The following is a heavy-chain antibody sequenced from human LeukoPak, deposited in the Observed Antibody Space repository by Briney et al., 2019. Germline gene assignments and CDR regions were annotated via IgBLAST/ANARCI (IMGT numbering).Heavy chain of an antibody. J-gene: IGHJ4*02. Sequence: ASVKVSCKASGYSFSGYSIHWLRQAPGQGLEWMGWINPNTGASNFAQKFQGRATMTRDTSISTGYMELSRLGSDDTAVYYCARIRGGNNYHFDYWGQGTLVTVSS. D-gene: IGHD1-26*01. V-gene: IGHV1-2*02. CDR2: INPNTGAS. CDR1: GYSFSGYS. CDR3: ARIRGGNNYHFDY.